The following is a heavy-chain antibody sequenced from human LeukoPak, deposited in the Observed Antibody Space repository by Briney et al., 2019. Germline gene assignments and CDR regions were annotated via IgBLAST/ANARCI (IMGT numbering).Heavy chain of an antibody. V-gene: IGHV3-15*01. Sequence: GGSLRLSCAASGFTFSSYEMNWVRQAPGKGLEWVGRIKSKTDGGTTDYAATVKGRFTISRDDSKNTLYLQMNSLKTEDTAVYYCTTDRTAVSGYYRMYWGQGTLVTVSS. CDR3: TTDRTAVSGYYRMY. CDR2: IKSKTDGGTT. CDR1: GFTFSSYE. J-gene: IGHJ4*02. D-gene: IGHD3-22*01.